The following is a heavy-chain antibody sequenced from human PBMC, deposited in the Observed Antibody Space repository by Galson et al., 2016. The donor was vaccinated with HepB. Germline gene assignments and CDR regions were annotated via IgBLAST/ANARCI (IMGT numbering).Heavy chain of an antibody. Sequence: SVKVSCKASGYTFTGYYLHWVRQAPGQGLEWMGWILPDTGGTEFAQKFQGRVTMTSETSIRTDYMSLRRLTFDGTAVYYCARDVATAGMGENYFDSWGQGTLVTVSS. CDR1: GYTFTGYY. CDR2: ILPDTGGT. CDR3: ARDVATAGMGENYFDS. D-gene: IGHD6-13*01. J-gene: IGHJ4*01. V-gene: IGHV1-2*02.